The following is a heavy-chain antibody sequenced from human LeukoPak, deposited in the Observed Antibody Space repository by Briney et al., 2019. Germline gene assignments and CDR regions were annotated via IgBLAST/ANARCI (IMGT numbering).Heavy chain of an antibody. CDR1: GGSFSGYY. CDR2: INHSGST. V-gene: IGHV4-34*01. Sequence: PSETLSLTCAVYGGSFSGYYWSWIRQPPGKGLEWIGEINHSGSTNYNPSLKSRVTISVDTSKNQFSLKLSSVTAADTAVYYCAGLGTARLGYWGQGTLVTVSS. CDR3: AGLGTARLGY. J-gene: IGHJ4*02. D-gene: IGHD5-18*01.